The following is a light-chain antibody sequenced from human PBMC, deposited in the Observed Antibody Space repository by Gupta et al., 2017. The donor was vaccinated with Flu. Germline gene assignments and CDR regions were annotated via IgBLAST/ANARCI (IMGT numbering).Light chain of an antibody. J-gene: IGKJ4*01. CDR1: QSLLYSNRPHY. Sequence: NSCRSSQSLLYSNRPHYLGLYVQQAGQSPPVLIFLGSNRASGVPDRFSGSGSDTDFTLTISRVEAEDVGIYYCMQALQTPLTFGGGTQVEIK. CDR3: MQALQTPLT. CDR2: LGS. V-gene: IGKV2-28*01.